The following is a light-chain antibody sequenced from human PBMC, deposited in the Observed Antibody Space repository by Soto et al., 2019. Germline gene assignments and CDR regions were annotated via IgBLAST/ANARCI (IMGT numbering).Light chain of an antibody. Sequence: DIQMTQSPSTLSASVGDRVIITCRASQSLGTWLAWYQQKPGTAPVLLIYDVSRLESGVPSRFSGRGSGTEFTLTISSLQADDFSTYYCQQYFSYPLTFGGGTKVEIK. J-gene: IGKJ4*01. V-gene: IGKV1-5*01. CDR2: DVS. CDR1: QSLGTW. CDR3: QQYFSYPLT.